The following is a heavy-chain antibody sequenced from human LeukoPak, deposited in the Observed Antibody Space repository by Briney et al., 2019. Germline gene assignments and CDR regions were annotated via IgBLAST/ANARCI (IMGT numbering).Heavy chain of an antibody. CDR1: GFTFSSYG. D-gene: IGHD5-18*01. Sequence: PGGSLRLSCAASGFTFSSYGMNWVRQAPGKGLEWVAFIRYDGSKKYYADSVKGRVTISRDNSKNTLYLQMNSLRAEDTAVYYCAKDCCGYSYGSNFDYWGQGTLVTVSS. CDR2: IRYDGSKK. V-gene: IGHV3-30*02. J-gene: IGHJ4*02. CDR3: AKDCCGYSYGSNFDY.